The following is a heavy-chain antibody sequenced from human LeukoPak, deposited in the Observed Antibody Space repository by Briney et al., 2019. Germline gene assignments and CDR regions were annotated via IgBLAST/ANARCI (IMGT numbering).Heavy chain of an antibody. Sequence: GRSLRLSCAASGFPVGNNCMGCARQAPGDGLEWVSFIYSDGTTYYADSVKSRFTISTDNSKNSLYLQMNSLRAEDTAVYYCARDPGYNYGFDYWGQGTLVTVSS. V-gene: IGHV3-66*01. J-gene: IGHJ4*02. CDR3: ARDPGYNYGFDY. CDR1: GFPVGNNC. CDR2: IYSDGTT. D-gene: IGHD5-18*01.